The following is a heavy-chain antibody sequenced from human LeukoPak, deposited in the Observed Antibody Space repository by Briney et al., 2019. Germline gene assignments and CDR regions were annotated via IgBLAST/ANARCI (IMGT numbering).Heavy chain of an antibody. V-gene: IGHV3-20*04. CDR3: ARERTVVTPGRWRASGGAFDI. Sequence: GGSLRLSCAASGFTFDDYGMSWVRQAPGKGLEWVSGINWNGGSTGYADSVKGRFTISRDNAKNSLYLQMNSLRAEDTALYYCARERTVVTPGRWRASGGAFDIWGQGTMVTVS. CDR1: GFTFDDYG. D-gene: IGHD4-23*01. CDR2: INWNGGST. J-gene: IGHJ3*02.